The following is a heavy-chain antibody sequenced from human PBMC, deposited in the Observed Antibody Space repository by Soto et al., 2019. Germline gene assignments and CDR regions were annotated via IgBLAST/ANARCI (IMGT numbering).Heavy chain of an antibody. V-gene: IGHV4-31*03. J-gene: IGHJ5*02. CDR2: ESYSGRT. CDR1: GDSISSSDYY. Sequence: QVQLQESGPGLVKPSQTLSLTCTVSGDSISSSDYYWTWVRQHPGKGLEWIGHESYSGRTYYSPSYNTSLKSRVTISLDKSKNQVSLRLGSVTVADTAVYYCARLRAGVAGTPNWFHPWGQGTLVTVSS. CDR3: ARLRAGVAGTPNWFHP. D-gene: IGHD6-19*01.